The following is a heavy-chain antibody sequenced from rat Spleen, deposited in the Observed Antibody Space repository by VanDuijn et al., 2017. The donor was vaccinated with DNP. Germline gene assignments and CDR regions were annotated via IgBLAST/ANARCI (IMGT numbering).Heavy chain of an antibody. CDR2: INTDGDTT. D-gene: IGHD4-1*01. CDR3: AKDRTGGFAMDA. Sequence: EVQLVETGGGLVQPGRSLKLSCVASGFTFSGYWMYWIRQAPGKGLEWVASINTDGDTTYYPDSVKGRFTVSRDNAENTVCLQMNSLRSEDTATYYCAKDRTGGFAMDAWGQGLIVTVSS. J-gene: IGHJ4*01. CDR1: GFTFSGYW. V-gene: IGHV5-58*01.